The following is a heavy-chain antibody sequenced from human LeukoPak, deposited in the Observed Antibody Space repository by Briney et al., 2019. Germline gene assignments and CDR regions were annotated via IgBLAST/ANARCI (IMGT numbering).Heavy chain of an antibody. Sequence: PSETLSLTCTVSGGSISSYYWSWIRQPPGKGLEWIGYIYYSGSTYYNPSLKSRVTISVDTSKNQFSLKLSSVTAADTAVYYCASSIASYYYDSSGYPFDYWGQGTLVTVSS. V-gene: IGHV4-30-4*01. CDR2: IYYSGST. CDR3: ASSIASYYYDSSGYPFDY. D-gene: IGHD3-22*01. J-gene: IGHJ4*02. CDR1: GGSISSYY.